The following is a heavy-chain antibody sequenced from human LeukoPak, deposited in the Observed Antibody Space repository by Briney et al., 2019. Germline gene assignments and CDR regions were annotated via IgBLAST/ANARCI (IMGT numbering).Heavy chain of an antibody. CDR3: ARLPYYYDSSGYYYFSFDY. Sequence: PSETLSLTCAVYGGSFSGYYWSWIRQPPGKGLEWIGEINHSGSTNYNPSLKSRVTISVDTSKNQFSLKLSSVTAADTAVYYCARLPYYYDSSGYYYFSFDYWGQGTMVTVSS. J-gene: IGHJ4*02. D-gene: IGHD3-22*01. V-gene: IGHV4-34*01. CDR2: INHSGST. CDR1: GGSFSGYY.